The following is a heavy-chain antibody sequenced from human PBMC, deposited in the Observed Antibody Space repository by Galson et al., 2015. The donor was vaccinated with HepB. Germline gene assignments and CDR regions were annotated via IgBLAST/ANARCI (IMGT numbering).Heavy chain of an antibody. CDR1: GFTFNTYW. D-gene: IGHD2-2*01. V-gene: IGHV3-74*01. CDR2: INSDGSST. Sequence: SLRLSCAASGFTFNTYWMHWVRHAPGKGLVWVSRINSDGSSTNYADSVKGRFTISRDNAKNTLYLQMNSLRAEDTAVYYCARGMPAARLDYWGQGTLVTVSS. CDR3: ARGMPAARLDY. J-gene: IGHJ4*02.